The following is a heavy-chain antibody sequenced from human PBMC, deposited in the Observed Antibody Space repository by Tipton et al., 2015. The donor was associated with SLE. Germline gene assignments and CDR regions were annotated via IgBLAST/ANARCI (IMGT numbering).Heavy chain of an antibody. J-gene: IGHJ4*02. CDR1: GGSFSGYY. D-gene: IGHD3-10*01. Sequence: LRLSCAVYGGSFSGYYWSWIRQPPGKGLEWIGEINHSGSTNYNASLKSRVTISVDTPKNQFSLKLSSVTAADTAVYYCASLRTEYYYGSRADYWGQGTLVTVSS. CDR3: ASLRTEYYYGSRADY. V-gene: IGHV4-34*01. CDR2: INHSGST.